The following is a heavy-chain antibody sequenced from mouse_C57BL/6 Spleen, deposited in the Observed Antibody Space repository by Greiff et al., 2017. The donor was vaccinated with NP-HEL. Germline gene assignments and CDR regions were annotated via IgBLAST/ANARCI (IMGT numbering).Heavy chain of an antibody. D-gene: IGHD2-4*01. CDR1: GYTFTSYW. J-gene: IGHJ4*01. CDR3: AIYDYDEGYYAMDY. Sequence: VQLQQPGAELVKPGASVKVSCKASGYTFTSYWMHWVKQRPGQGLEWIGRIHPSDSDTNYNQKFKGKATLTVDKSSSTAYMQLSSLTSEDSAVYYCAIYDYDEGYYAMDYWGQGTSVTVSS. CDR2: IHPSDSDT. V-gene: IGHV1-74*01.